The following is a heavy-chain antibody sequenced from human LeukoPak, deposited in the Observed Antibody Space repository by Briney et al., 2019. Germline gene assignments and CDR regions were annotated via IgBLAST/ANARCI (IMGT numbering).Heavy chain of an antibody. CDR3: AKSQQLVRYYYGMDV. D-gene: IGHD6-13*01. CDR1: GFTVSSNY. Sequence: GGSLRLSCAASGFTVSSNYMSWVRQAPGKGLEWVSVIYSGGSTYYADSVKGRFTISRDNSKNTLYLQMNSLRAEDTAVYYCAKSQQLVRYYYGMDVWGQGTTVTVSS. J-gene: IGHJ6*02. CDR2: IYSGGST. V-gene: IGHV3-53*05.